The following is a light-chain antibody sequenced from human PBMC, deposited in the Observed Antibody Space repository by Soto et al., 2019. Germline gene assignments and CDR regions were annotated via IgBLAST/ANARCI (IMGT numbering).Light chain of an antibody. V-gene: IGLV8-61*01. CDR2: STN. Sequence: QAVVTRGQSSSVPPGGPLTLLLGLSLGPVSTSFHPSWYQQTPGQAPRTLIYSTNTRSFGVPDRFSGSILGNKAALTITGAQADDESDYYCVLYMGSGIWVFGGGTKLTVL. J-gene: IGLJ3*02. CDR3: VLYMGSGIWV. CDR1: LGPVSTSFH.